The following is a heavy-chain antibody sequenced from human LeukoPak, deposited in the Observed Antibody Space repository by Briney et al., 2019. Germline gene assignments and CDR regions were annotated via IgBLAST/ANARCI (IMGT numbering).Heavy chain of an antibody. CDR1: GGSISSYY. Sequence: SEILSLTCTVSGGSISSYYWSWIRQPAGKGLEWIGRIYTSGSTNYNPSLKSRVTMSVDTSKNHFSLKLSSVTAADTAVYYCARNRDGYNSFDYWGQGTLVTVSS. CDR2: IYTSGST. CDR3: ARNRDGYNSFDY. V-gene: IGHV4-4*07. D-gene: IGHD5-24*01. J-gene: IGHJ4*02.